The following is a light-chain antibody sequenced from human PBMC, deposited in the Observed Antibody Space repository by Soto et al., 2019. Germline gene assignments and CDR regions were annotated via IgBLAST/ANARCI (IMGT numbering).Light chain of an antibody. V-gene: IGKV3-15*01. Sequence: EIVMTQSPATLSVSPGERASLSCRASQSVSSNLAWYQQKPGQTPRLLIYATSTRATGIPARFSGSGSATEFTLTISSLQSEDFAVYYCQHYNNWPLTLGGGTKVDIK. CDR2: ATS. CDR3: QHYNNWPLT. J-gene: IGKJ4*01. CDR1: QSVSSN.